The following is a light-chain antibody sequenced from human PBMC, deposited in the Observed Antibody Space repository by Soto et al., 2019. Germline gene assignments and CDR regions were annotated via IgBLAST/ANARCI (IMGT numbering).Light chain of an antibody. Sequence: DIQMTQSPSTLSASVGERVTIXCRASQSISIWLAWYQQKPGKAPKLLIYKASSLESGVPSRFSGSGSGTEFTLTISSLQPDDFATYYCQQYNGYSTWTFGQGTKVDIK. CDR2: KAS. J-gene: IGKJ1*01. V-gene: IGKV1-5*03. CDR3: QQYNGYSTWT. CDR1: QSISIW.